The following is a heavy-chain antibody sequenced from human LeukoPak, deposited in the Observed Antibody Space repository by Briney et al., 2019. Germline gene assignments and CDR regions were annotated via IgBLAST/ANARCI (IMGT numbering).Heavy chain of an antibody. D-gene: IGHD4-17*01. CDR1: GGSISSYY. J-gene: IGHJ4*02. CDR2: IYYSGST. V-gene: IGHV4-59*01. Sequence: SETLSLTCTVSGGSISSYYWSWIRQPPGKGLEWIGYIYYSGSTNYNPSLKSRVTISADTSKNQFSLRLSSVTAPDTAVYYCARRGIGYGDYLDYWGQGTLVTVSS. CDR3: ARRGIGYGDYLDY.